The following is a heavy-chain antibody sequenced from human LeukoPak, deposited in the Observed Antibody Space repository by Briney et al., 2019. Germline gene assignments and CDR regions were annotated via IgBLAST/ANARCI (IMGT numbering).Heavy chain of an antibody. D-gene: IGHD1-26*01. CDR1: GGSVTSGNYY. Sequence: SQTLSLTCTVSGGSVTSGNYYWNWIRQPAGKGLEWIGRIYTNGGASYNPSLKSRVTISVDTSKNQFSLKLSSVTAADTAVYYCARPRSGSYLNDAFDIWGQGTMVTVSS. V-gene: IGHV4-61*02. J-gene: IGHJ3*02. CDR3: ARPRSGSYLNDAFDI. CDR2: IYTNGGA.